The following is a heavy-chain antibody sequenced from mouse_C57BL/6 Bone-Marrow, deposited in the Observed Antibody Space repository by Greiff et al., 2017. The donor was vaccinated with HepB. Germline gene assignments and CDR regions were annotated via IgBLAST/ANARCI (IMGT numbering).Heavy chain of an antibody. J-gene: IGHJ4*01. CDR2: ISSGSSTI. D-gene: IGHD4-1*01. CDR1: GFTFSDYG. CDR3: ARTNWCYAMDY. Sequence: EVMLVESGGGLVKPGVSLKLSCAASGFTFSDYGMHWVRQAPEKGLEWVAYISSGSSTIYYADTVKGRFTISRDNAKNTLFLQMTSLRSEDTAMYYCARTNWCYAMDYWGQGTSVTVSS. V-gene: IGHV5-17*01.